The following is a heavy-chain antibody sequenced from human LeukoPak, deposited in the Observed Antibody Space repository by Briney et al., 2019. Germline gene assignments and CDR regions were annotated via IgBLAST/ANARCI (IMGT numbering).Heavy chain of an antibody. Sequence: PSETLSLTCAVYGGSFSGYYWSWIRQPPGKGLEWIGEINHSGSTNYNPSLKSRVTISVDTSKNQFSLKLSSVTAADTAVYYCARGAGVTMVRGVINTNAPNYYYYGMDVWGQGTTVTVSS. CDR2: INHSGST. V-gene: IGHV4-34*01. CDR3: ARGAGVTMVRGVINTNAPNYYYYGMDV. CDR1: GGSFSGYY. J-gene: IGHJ6*02. D-gene: IGHD3-10*01.